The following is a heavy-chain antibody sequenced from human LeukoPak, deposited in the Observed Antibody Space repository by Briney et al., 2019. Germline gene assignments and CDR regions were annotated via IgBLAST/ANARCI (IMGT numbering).Heavy chain of an antibody. CDR1: GYTFTSYY. CDR3: ARAVDFGSFLEWFNGYNWFDP. CDR2: INPNSGGT. Sequence: GASVKVSCKASGYTFTSYYMHWVRQAPGQGLEWKGWINPNSGGTNYAQKFQGRVTMTRDTSIGTAYMELSRLRSDDTAVYYCARAVDFGSFLEWFNGYNWFDPWGQGTLVTVSS. V-gene: IGHV1-2*02. D-gene: IGHD3-3*01. J-gene: IGHJ5*02.